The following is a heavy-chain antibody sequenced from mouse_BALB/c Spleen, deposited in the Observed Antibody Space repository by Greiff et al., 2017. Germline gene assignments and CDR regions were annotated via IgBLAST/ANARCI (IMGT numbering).Heavy chain of an antibody. J-gene: IGHJ2*01. CDR3: ARDPYYFDY. Sequence: EVTLMESGGGLVKPGGSLKLSCAASGFTFSSYGMSWVRQTPDKRLELVATINSNGGSTYYPDSVKGRFTISRDNAKNTLYLQMSSLKSEDTAMYYCARDPYYFDYWGQGTTLTVSS. CDR2: INSNGGST. CDR1: GFTFSSYG. V-gene: IGHV5-6-3*01.